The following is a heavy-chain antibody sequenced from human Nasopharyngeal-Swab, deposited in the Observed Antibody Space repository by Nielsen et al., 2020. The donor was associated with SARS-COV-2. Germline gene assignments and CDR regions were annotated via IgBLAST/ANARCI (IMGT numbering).Heavy chain of an antibody. J-gene: IGHJ6*02. CDR3: AVAGGGILGTYYYYGMDV. CDR2: INPSGGST. CDR1: GYTFTSYY. V-gene: IGHV1-46*01. Sequence: ASVKVSCKASGYTFTSYYMHWVRQAPGQGLEWMGIINPSGGSTSYAQKFQGRVTMTRDTSTSTVYMGLSSLRSEDTAVYYCAVAGGGILGTYYYYGMDVWGQGTTVTVSS. D-gene: IGHD3-16*01.